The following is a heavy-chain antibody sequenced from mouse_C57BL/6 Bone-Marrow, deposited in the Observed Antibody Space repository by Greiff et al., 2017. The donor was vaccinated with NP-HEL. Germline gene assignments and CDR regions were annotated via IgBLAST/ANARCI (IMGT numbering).Heavy chain of an antibody. D-gene: IGHD2-4*01. J-gene: IGHJ4*01. CDR2: IWSDGST. Sequence: QVQLQQSGPGLVAPSQSLSITCTVSGFSLTSYGVHWVRQPPGTGLEWLVVIWSDGSTTYNSALKSRLSISKDNSKSQVFLKMNSLQTDDTAMYYCARGPYDYGYAMDYWGQGTSVTVSS. V-gene: IGHV2-6*03. CDR3: ARGPYDYGYAMDY. CDR1: GFSLTSYG.